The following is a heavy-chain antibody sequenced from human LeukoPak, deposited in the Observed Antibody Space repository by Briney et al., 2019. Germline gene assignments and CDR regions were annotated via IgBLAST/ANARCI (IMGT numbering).Heavy chain of an antibody. CDR2: IYDTGNT. CDR1: GGSIRSRYY. V-gene: IGHV4-59*01. D-gene: IGHD1-26*01. CDR3: ARDQYYDAFDI. Sequence: PSETLSLTCTVSGGSIRSRYYWSWIRQPPGKGLEWIGFIYDTGNTNYIHSLKSRVTISVDTSKNQFSLKLSSVTAADTAVYYCARDQYYDAFDIWGQGTMVIVSS. J-gene: IGHJ3*02.